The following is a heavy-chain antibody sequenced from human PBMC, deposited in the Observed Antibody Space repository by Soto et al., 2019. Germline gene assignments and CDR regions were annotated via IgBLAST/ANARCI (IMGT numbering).Heavy chain of an antibody. J-gene: IGHJ6*02. Sequence: SETLSLTCTVSGGSISSSSYYWGWIRQPPGKGLEWIGSIYYSGSTYYNPSLKSRVTISVDTSKNQFSLKLSSVTAADTAVYYCASYYYYGMDVWGQGTTVTVSS. CDR3: ASYYYYGMDV. CDR1: GGSISSSSYY. V-gene: IGHV4-39*01. CDR2: IYYSGST.